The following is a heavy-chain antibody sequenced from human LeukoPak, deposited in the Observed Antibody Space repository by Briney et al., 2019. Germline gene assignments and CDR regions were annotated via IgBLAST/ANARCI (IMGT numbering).Heavy chain of an antibody. CDR3: ARDGPWSGVVKGAFDI. J-gene: IGHJ3*02. Sequence: SETLSLTCAVSGGSISNGSYYWSWIRQPPGKGLEWIGYIYYSGSTNYNPSLKSRVTISVDTSKNQFSLKLSSETAADTAVYYCARDGPWSGVVKGAFDIWGQGTMVTVSS. CDR1: GGSISNGSYY. D-gene: IGHD3-3*01. CDR2: IYYSGST. V-gene: IGHV4-61*01.